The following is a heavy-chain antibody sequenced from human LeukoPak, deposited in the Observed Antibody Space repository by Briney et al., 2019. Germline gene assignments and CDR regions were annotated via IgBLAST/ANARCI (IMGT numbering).Heavy chain of an antibody. Sequence: ASVKVSCKASGYTFTIYDINWVRQAPGQGLEWVGRMNPKSGDTVYAQNFQGGVTMTRDISIGTAYMELDSLRSEDTAVYYCARVIRENFDYWGQGTLVTVSS. J-gene: IGHJ4*02. CDR1: GYTFTIYD. CDR3: ARVIRENFDY. CDR2: MNPKSGDT. D-gene: IGHD3-10*01. V-gene: IGHV1-8*01.